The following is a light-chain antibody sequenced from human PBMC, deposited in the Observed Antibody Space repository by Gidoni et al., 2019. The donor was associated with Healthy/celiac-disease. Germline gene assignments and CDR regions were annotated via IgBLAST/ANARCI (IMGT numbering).Light chain of an antibody. V-gene: IGKV3-20*01. CDR2: GAS. CDR1: PSVSSSY. J-gene: IGKJ5*01. CDR3: QQYGSSQIT. Sequence: ELVLTQSPGTLSLSPGARATLSCRASPSVSSSYLACYQQKPGQAPRLLIYGASSRATGIPDRFSGSGSGTDFTLTISRLEPEDFAVYYCQQYGSSQITFGQGTRLEIK.